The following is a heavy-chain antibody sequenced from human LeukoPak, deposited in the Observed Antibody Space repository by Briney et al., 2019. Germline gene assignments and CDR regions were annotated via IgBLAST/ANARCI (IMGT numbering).Heavy chain of an antibody. CDR3: ARAFGLTDY. D-gene: IGHD3/OR15-3a*01. CDR1: GFTVSSYS. J-gene: IGHJ4*02. V-gene: IGHV3-48*02. Sequence: GGSLRLSCAASGFTVSSYSVNWVRQAQGPGLELVSYISSSCSTIYYADSVKGRFTIFRDNAKNSLYLQMNSLRDEDTAVYYCARAFGLTDYWGQGTLVTVSS. CDR2: ISSSCSTI.